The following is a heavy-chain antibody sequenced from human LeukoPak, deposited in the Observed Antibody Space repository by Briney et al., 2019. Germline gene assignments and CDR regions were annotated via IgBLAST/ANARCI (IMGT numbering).Heavy chain of an antibody. CDR1: GFTFSSYG. V-gene: IGHV3-33*06. J-gene: IGHJ6*03. CDR2: IWYDGSNK. Sequence: GGSLRLSCAASGFTFSSYGMHWVRQAPGKGLEWVAVIWYDGSNKYYADSVRGRFTISRDNSKNTLYLQMNSLRAEDTAVYYCAKDLNYYYMDVWGKGTTVTVSS. CDR3: AKDLNYYYMDV.